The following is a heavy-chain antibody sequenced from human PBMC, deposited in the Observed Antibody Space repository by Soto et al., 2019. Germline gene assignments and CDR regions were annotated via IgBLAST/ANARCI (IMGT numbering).Heavy chain of an antibody. V-gene: IGHV3-43*01. J-gene: IGHJ6*02. Sequence: EVQLVESGGVVVQPGGSLRLSCAASGFTFDDYTMHWVRQAPGKGLEWVSLISWDGGSTYYADSVKGRFTISRDNSKNSLYLQMNSLRTEDTALYYCAKAGYYSDYYYYGMDVWGQGTTVTVSS. CDR3: AKAGYYSDYYYYGMDV. CDR1: GFTFDDYT. D-gene: IGHD3-3*01. CDR2: ISWDGGST.